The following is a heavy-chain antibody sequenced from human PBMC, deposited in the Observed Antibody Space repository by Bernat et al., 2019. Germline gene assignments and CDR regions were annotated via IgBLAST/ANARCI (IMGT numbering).Heavy chain of an antibody. J-gene: IGHJ4*02. CDR3: AHSGRYCSSTSCYYYFDY. CDR1: GFSLSTSGVG. V-gene: IGHV2-5*02. Sequence: QITLKESGPTLVKPTQTLTLTCTFSGFSLSTSGVGVGWIRQPPGKALEWLALIYWDDDKRYSPSLKSRLTITKYTSKNQVVLTMTNMDPVDTATYYCAHSGRYCSSTSCYYYFDYWGQGTLVTVSS. D-gene: IGHD2-2*01. CDR2: IYWDDDK.